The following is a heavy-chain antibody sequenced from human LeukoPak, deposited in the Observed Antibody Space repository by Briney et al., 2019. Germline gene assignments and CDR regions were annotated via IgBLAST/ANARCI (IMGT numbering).Heavy chain of an antibody. V-gene: IGHV4-39*01. CDR3: ARAFRARYFDL. J-gene: IGHJ2*01. CDR1: GGSITTSSYY. CDR2: IYYSGST. D-gene: IGHD2/OR15-2a*01. Sequence: PSETLSLTCTVSGGSITTSSYYWGWIRQPPGKGLEWIGIIYYSGSTYYNPSLKGRVTISVDTSKNQFSLKLSSVTAADTAVYYCARAFRARYFDLWGRGTLVIVSS.